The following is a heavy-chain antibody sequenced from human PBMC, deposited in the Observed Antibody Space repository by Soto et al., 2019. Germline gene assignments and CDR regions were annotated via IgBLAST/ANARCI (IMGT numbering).Heavy chain of an antibody. V-gene: IGHV1-2*04. D-gene: IGHD3-22*01. Sequence: GASVKVSCKASGYTFTGYYMHWVRQAPGQGLEWMGWINPNSGGTNYAQKFQGWVTMTRDTSISTAYMELSRLRSDDTAVYYCARVQYYYDSSGYYTDEYXFDYWGQGTLVTVSS. J-gene: IGHJ4*02. CDR3: ARVQYYYDSSGYYTDEYXFDY. CDR1: GYTFTGYY. CDR2: INPNSGGT.